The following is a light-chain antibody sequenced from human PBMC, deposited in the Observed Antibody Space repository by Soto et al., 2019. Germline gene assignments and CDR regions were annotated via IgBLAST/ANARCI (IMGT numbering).Light chain of an antibody. V-gene: IGKV3D-20*02. CDR3: QQRSNWPIT. J-gene: IGKJ5*01. CDR2: GAS. CDR1: QSFNSIY. Sequence: EIVLTQSPGTLSLSPGERATLSCRSSQSFNSIYLAWYQQKPGQTPRLLIYGASSRATDIPARFSGSGSGTDFTLTISSLEPEDFALYYCQQRSNWPITFGQGTRLEI.